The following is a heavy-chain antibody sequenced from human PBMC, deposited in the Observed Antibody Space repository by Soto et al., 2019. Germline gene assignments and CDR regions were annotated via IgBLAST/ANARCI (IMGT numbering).Heavy chain of an antibody. CDR2: INHSGST. Sequence: SETLSLTCAVYGGSFSGYYWSWIRQPPGKGLEWIGEINHSGSTNYNPSLKSRVTISVDTSKNQFSLKLSSVTAADTAVYYCASESWGVGYYYYGMYVWGQGTTVTVSS. CDR3: ASESWGVGYYYYGMYV. D-gene: IGHD1-26*01. J-gene: IGHJ6*02. CDR1: GGSFSGYY. V-gene: IGHV4-34*01.